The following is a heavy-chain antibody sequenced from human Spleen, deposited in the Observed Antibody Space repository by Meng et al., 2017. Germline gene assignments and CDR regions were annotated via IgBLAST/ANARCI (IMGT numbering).Heavy chain of an antibody. CDR1: GFTFDDYA. J-gene: IGHJ5*02. Sequence: RISCAASGFTFDDYAMHWVRQAPGKGLEWVSGISWDSGSIGYADSVKGRFTISRDNAKNTLYLQMNSLRAEDTAVYNCAREWYYDSSGPPPGFDPWGQGTLVTVSS. CDR3: AREWYYDSSGPPPGFDP. V-gene: IGHV3-9*01. CDR2: ISWDSGSI. D-gene: IGHD3-22*01.